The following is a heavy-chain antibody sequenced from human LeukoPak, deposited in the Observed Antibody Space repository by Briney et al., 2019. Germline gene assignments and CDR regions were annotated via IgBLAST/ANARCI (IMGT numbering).Heavy chain of an antibody. CDR3: AKSAAAGTTQYYYYYYYYMDV. CDR1: GFTFSTYA. CDR2: ISGSGGST. D-gene: IGHD6-13*01. Sequence: HPGGSLRLSCAASGFTFSTYAMSWVRQAPGKGLEWVSAISGSGGSTYYADSVRGRFTISRDNSKNTLYLQMNSLRAEDTAVYYCAKSAAAGTTQYYYYYYYYMDVWGKGTTVTVSS. V-gene: IGHV3-23*01. J-gene: IGHJ6*03.